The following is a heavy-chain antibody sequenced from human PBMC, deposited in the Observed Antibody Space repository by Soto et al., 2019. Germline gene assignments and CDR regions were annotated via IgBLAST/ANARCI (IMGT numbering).Heavy chain of an antibody. CDR3: VRDGTKTLRDWFDP. CDR2: IYATGTT. CDR1: GASIIGFY. V-gene: IGHV4-4*07. Sequence: PSETLSLTCTVSGASIIGFYWIFSRNSSGKGLEWIGRIYATGTTDYNPSLKSRVMMSVDTSKKQFSLKLRSVTAADTAVYYCVRDGTKTLRDWFDPWGQGISVTVSS. J-gene: IGHJ5*02. D-gene: IGHD1-1*01.